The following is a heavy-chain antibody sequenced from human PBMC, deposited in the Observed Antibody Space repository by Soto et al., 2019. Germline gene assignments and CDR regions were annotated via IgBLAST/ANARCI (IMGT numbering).Heavy chain of an antibody. CDR2: ISGSGGST. J-gene: IGHJ4*02. D-gene: IGHD3-9*01. V-gene: IGHV3-23*01. CDR1: GFTFSSYA. Sequence: GGSLRLSCAASGFTFSSYAMSWVRQAPGKGLEWVSAISGSGGSTYYADSVKGRFTISRDNSKNTLYLQMNSLRAEDTALYYCAKEDILTGYYAHFDYWGQGTLVTVSS. CDR3: AKEDILTGYYAHFDY.